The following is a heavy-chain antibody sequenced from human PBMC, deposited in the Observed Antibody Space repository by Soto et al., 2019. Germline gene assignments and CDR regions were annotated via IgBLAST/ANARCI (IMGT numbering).Heavy chain of an antibody. V-gene: IGHV3-23*01. Sequence: ESGGGLVQPGGSLRLSCAASGFTFSSYAMSWVRQAPGKGLEWVSAISGSGGSTYYADSVKGRFTISRDNSKNTLYLQMNSLRAEDTAVYYCAKDSGGIAAATDAFDIWGQGTMVTVSS. J-gene: IGHJ3*02. CDR3: AKDSGGIAAATDAFDI. CDR2: ISGSGGST. D-gene: IGHD6-13*01. CDR1: GFTFSSYA.